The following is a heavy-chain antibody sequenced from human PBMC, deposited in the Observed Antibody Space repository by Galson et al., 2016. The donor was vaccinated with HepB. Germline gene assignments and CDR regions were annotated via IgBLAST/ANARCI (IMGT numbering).Heavy chain of an antibody. CDR2: IYPGNSHT. J-gene: IGHJ1*01. D-gene: IGHD2-2*01. V-gene: IGHV5-51*01. Sequence: QSGAEVKKPGESLKISCKASGYSFTVFWIGWVRQMPGKGLELMGIIYPGNSHTIYSPTFQGQVTISADKSITTAYLQWNTLRASDTAVYYCAAQGGTSFDDWRQGTLVTVSS. CDR3: AAQGGTSFDD. CDR1: GYSFTVFW.